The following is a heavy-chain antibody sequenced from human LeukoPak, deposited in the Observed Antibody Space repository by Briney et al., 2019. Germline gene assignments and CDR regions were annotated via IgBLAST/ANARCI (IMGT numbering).Heavy chain of an antibody. V-gene: IGHV3-21*06. J-gene: IGHJ6*03. CDR2: FTSFNSNI. CDR3: ARVKRCTTTSCYKGSGQSYYYMDV. D-gene: IGHD2-2*02. CDR1: GFTFSVYS. Sequence: GGSLTLSCEASGFTFSVYSMNWVRQAPGKGLEWVSHFTSFNSNIQYADSVRGRFTTSRDNAKNSMSLHMSSLRAEDSAVYYCARVKRCTTTSCYKGSGQSYYYMDVWGTGTTVTVAS.